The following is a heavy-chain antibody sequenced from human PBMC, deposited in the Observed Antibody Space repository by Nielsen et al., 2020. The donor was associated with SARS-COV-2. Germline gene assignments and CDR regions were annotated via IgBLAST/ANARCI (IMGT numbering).Heavy chain of an antibody. J-gene: IGHJ4*02. CDR1: GGSITTYY. CDR3: ARDDDNWGSLAY. Sequence: SETLSLTWAVSGGSITTYYWHWIRQSPGKGLEWIGYIYYSGNTNYNPSLKSRVTISVDTSKNQFSLKLSSVTAADTAVYYCARDDDNWGSLAYWGQGTLVTVSS. V-gene: IGHV4-59*13. D-gene: IGHD7-27*01. CDR2: IYYSGNT.